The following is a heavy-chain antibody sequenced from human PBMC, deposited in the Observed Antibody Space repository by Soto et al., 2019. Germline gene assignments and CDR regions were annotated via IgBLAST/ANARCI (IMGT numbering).Heavy chain of an antibody. J-gene: IGHJ6*02. D-gene: IGHD6-13*01. CDR1: AGAINSTVYY. Sequence: SETLSLTCTVSAGAINSTVYYWGWIRQPPGKGLEWIGSSNYGGPTYYSPSLQSRVTISLDTAKNHFSLNLRSVTAADTAVYYCARHGAYSTSVYYYYGMDVWRQGTTVTVSS. CDR3: ARHGAYSTSVYYYYGMDV. CDR2: SNYGGPT. V-gene: IGHV4-39*01.